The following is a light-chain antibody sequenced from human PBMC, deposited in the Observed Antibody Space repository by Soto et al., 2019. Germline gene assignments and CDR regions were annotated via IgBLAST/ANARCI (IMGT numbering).Light chain of an antibody. CDR2: EVS. J-gene: IGLJ1*01. V-gene: IGLV2-14*01. CDR1: SSDVGGYNY. CDR3: SSYTSSSTLV. Sequence: QSVRTQPASVSGSPGQSITISCTGTSSDVGGYNYVSWYQQHPGKAPKLMIYEVSNRPSGVSNRFSGSKSGNTASLTISGLHAEDEADYYCSSYTSSSTLVFGTGTKLTVL.